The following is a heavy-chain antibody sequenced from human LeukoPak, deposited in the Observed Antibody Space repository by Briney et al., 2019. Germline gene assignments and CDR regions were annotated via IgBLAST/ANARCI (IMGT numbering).Heavy chain of an antibody. D-gene: IGHD4-17*01. Sequence: PSETLSLTCTVSGGSISSYYWSWIRQPPGKGLEWIGYIYYSGSTNYNPSLKSRVTISVDTSKNQFSLTLRSVTAADTAVYYCAREAVTTYRGYYFDYWGQGTLVTVSS. V-gene: IGHV4-59*01. CDR3: AREAVTTYRGYYFDY. CDR2: IYYSGST. J-gene: IGHJ4*02. CDR1: GGSISSYY.